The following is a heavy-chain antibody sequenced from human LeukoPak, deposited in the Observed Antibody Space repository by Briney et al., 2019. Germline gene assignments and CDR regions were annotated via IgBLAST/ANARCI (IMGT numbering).Heavy chain of an antibody. CDR1: GGSISSSNW. CDR3: ARVRGFATSKRTYYYGSGSWIFDY. CDR2: INHSGST. V-gene: IGHV4-4*02. J-gene: IGHJ4*02. Sequence: SETLSLTCAVSGGSISSSNWWSWVRQPPGKGLEWIGEINHSGSTNYNPSLKSRVTISVDTSKNQFSLKLSSVTAEDTAVYYCARVRGFATSKRTYYYGSGSWIFDYWGQGTLVTVSS. D-gene: IGHD3-10*01.